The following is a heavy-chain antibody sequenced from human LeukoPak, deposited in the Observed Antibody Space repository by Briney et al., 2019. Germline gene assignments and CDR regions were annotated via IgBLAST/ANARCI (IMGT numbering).Heavy chain of an antibody. CDR1: GYTFTGYY. V-gene: IGHV1-2*06. CDR3: AMGTVADFDY. CDR2: INPKSGGT. D-gene: IGHD6-19*01. J-gene: IGHJ4*02. Sequence: GASVKVSCKASGYTFTGYYMHWVRQAPGQGLEWMGRINPKSGGTNYAQKFQGRVTMTRDTSISTAYMELSRLTSDDTAVYYCAMGTVADFDYWGQGTLVTVSS.